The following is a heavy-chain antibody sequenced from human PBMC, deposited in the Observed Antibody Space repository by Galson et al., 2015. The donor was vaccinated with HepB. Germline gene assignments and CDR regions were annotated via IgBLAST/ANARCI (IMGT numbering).Heavy chain of an antibody. CDR3: ASRGDSYGDIDAFDI. Sequence: SLRLSCAASGFTFSSYAMHWVRQAPGKGLEWVAVISYDGSNKYYADSVKGRFTISRDNSKNTLYLQMNSLRAEDTAVYYCASRGDSYGDIDAFDIWGQGTMVTVSS. D-gene: IGHD5-18*01. CDR1: GFTFSSYA. V-gene: IGHV3-30*04. J-gene: IGHJ3*02. CDR2: ISYDGSNK.